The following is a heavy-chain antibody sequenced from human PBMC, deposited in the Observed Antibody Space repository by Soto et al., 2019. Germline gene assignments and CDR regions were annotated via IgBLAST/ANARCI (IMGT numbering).Heavy chain of an antibody. CDR1: GGSISDYY. CDR3: ARRYGASFDY. J-gene: IGHJ4*02. CDR2: IFYSGST. Sequence: SETLSLTCTVSGGSISDYYWSWIRQPPGKGLEWIGSIFYSGSTYYNPSLKSRVTISVDTSKNQFSLKLSSVTAADTAVYYCARRYGASFDYWGQGTLVTVSS. D-gene: IGHD4-17*01. V-gene: IGHV4-59*01.